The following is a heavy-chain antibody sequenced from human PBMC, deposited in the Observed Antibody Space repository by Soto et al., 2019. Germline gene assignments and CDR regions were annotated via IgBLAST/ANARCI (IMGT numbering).Heavy chain of an antibody. CDR3: ARDSGINDAFDI. J-gene: IGHJ3*02. Sequence: GGSLRLSCAASGFTFDDYGMSWVRQAPGKGLEWVSGINWNGGSTGYADSVKGRFTISRDNAKNSLYLQMNSLRAEDTALYHCARDSGINDAFDIWGQGTMVTVSS. V-gene: IGHV3-20*01. CDR2: INWNGGST. D-gene: IGHD3-16*01. CDR1: GFTFDDYG.